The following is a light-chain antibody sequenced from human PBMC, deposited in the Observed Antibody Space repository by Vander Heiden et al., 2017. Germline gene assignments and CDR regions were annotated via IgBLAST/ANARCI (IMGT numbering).Light chain of an antibody. CDR2: AAS. CDR3: QQLNSYLNT. Sequence: QLTQSPSFLSASVGDRVTITCRASQGISSYLAWDQQRPGKAPEILIQAASTLLSGVTSKFSGSGSGTEFTLTISSLQPEDFATYYCQQLNSYLNTFGQGTRLEIK. V-gene: IGKV1-9*01. CDR1: QGISSY. J-gene: IGKJ5*01.